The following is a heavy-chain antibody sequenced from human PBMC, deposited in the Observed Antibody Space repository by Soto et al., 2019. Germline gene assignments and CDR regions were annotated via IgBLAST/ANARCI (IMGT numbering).Heavy chain of an antibody. CDR3: ARGGYFDSSNYLAY. V-gene: IGHV1-3*01. CDR2: INPGNGNT. CDR1: GYTFTSYG. J-gene: IGHJ4*02. D-gene: IGHD3-22*01. Sequence: SVKVSCNASGYTFTSYGMNWVRQAPGRGLEWMGWINPGNGNTKYSQKFQGRVIIEMDTSASTAYMELSSLRSEDTAVYYCARGGYFDSSNYLAYWGLGTLVTVSS.